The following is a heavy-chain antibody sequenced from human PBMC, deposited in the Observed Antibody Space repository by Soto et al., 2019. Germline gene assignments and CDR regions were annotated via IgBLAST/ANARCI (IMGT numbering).Heavy chain of an antibody. CDR1: GGSFSGCY. V-gene: IGHV4-34*01. D-gene: IGHD5-18*01. J-gene: IGHJ2*01. Sequence: QVQLQQWGAGLLKPSETLSLTCAVYGGSFSGCYWSWIRQPPGKGLEWIGEINHSGSTNYNPSLKSRVTISVDTSKNQFSLKLSSVTAADTAVYYCASVDTAMVSYWYFDLGGRGTLVTVSS. CDR2: INHSGST. CDR3: ASVDTAMVSYWYFDL.